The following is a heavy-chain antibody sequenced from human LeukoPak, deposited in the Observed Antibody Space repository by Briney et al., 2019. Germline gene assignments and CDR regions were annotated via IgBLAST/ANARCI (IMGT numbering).Heavy chain of an antibody. D-gene: IGHD2-21*01. V-gene: IGHV4-39*01. CDR2: IYYSGST. Sequence: SETLSLTCTVSGGSISSSSDYWGWIRQPPGKGLEWIGSIYYSGSTYYNPSLKSRVTISVDTSKNQFSLKLSSVTAADTAVYYCARTNCGGDCYSFDYWGQGTLVTVSS. CDR1: GGSISSSSDY. J-gene: IGHJ4*02. CDR3: ARTNCGGDCYSFDY.